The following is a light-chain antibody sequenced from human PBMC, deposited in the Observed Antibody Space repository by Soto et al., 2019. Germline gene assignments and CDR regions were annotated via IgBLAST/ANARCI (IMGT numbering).Light chain of an antibody. V-gene: IGKV3-15*01. Sequence: EIVMTQSPGTLSVSPGERDTLSCRASQSVSSNLAWYQQKPGQAPRLLIYGASTRATGIPARFSGSGSETEFTLTISSLQSEDFAVYYCQQFYNWPRTFGQGTKV. CDR1: QSVSSN. CDR2: GAS. CDR3: QQFYNWPRT. J-gene: IGKJ1*01.